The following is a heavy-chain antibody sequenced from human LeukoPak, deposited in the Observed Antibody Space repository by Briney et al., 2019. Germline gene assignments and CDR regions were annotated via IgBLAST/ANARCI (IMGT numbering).Heavy chain of an antibody. J-gene: IGHJ4*02. V-gene: IGHV3-23*01. CDR3: AKDGPSSSWFSASGVDYFDY. Sequence: PGGSLRLSCAASGSTFSSYAMSWVRQAPGKGLEWVSAISGSGGSTYYADSVKGRFTISRDNSKNTLYLQMNSLRAEDTAVYYCAKDGPSSSWFSASGVDYFDYWGQGTLVTVSS. CDR2: ISGSGGST. D-gene: IGHD6-13*01. CDR1: GSTFSSYA.